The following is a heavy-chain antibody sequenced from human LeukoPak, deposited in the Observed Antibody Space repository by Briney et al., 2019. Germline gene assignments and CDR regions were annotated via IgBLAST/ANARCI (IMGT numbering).Heavy chain of an antibody. Sequence: GGSLRLSCAASGFTFSSYGMHWVRQAPGKGLEWVAFIRYDGSNKYYADSVKGRFTISRDNSKNTLYLQMNSLRAEDTAVYYCAKDTYYYDSFPGNYWAQGTLVTVSS. CDR2: IRYDGSNK. J-gene: IGHJ4*02. CDR1: GFTFSSYG. D-gene: IGHD3-22*01. CDR3: AKDTYYYDSFPGNY. V-gene: IGHV3-30*02.